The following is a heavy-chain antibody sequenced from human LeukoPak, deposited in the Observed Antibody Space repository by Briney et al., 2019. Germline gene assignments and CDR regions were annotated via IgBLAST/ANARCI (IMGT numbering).Heavy chain of an antibody. D-gene: IGHD3-10*01. J-gene: IGHJ4*02. V-gene: IGHV1-2*06. Sequence: ASVKVSCKASGQTLTGYFIHWVRQAPGQGLEWVGRIDPNTGDTIYAQNFQGRVTVTSATSISTAYMELSRLTSDDTAVYFCARLGLHGSGTYYFFDYWGQGTLVTVSS. CDR2: IDPNTGDT. CDR3: ARLGLHGSGTYYFFDY. CDR1: GQTLTGYF.